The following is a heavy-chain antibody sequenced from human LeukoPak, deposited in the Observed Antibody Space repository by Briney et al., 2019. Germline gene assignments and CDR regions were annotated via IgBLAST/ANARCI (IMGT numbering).Heavy chain of an antibody. V-gene: IGHV4-38-2*02. Sequence: PSETLSLTCTVSGYSISSGYYWGWIRQPPGKGLEWIGNIYHSGSTYYNPSLKSRVTISVDTSKNQFSLKLSSVTAADTAVYYCARTRHYYGSGSYHKPFDYWGQGTLVTVSS. J-gene: IGHJ4*02. CDR3: ARTRHYYGSGSYHKPFDY. D-gene: IGHD3-10*01. CDR1: GYSISSGYY. CDR2: IYHSGST.